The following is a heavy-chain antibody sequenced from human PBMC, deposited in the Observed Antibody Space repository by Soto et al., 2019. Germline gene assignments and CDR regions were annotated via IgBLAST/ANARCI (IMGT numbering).Heavy chain of an antibody. J-gene: IGHJ4*02. CDR3: AAELGNTGYDGHDY. V-gene: IGHV3-30*04. D-gene: IGHD5-12*01. CDR1: GLTFSRYA. Sequence: QVQLVESGGGVVQPGRSLRLSCAASGLTFSRYAMHWVRQAPGKGLEWVAVIIYDGSNKHYADSVQGRFTISRDNSKNTLYLQRTSLSAEDTAVYYCAAELGNTGYDGHDYWGQGTLVTVSS. CDR2: IIYDGSNK.